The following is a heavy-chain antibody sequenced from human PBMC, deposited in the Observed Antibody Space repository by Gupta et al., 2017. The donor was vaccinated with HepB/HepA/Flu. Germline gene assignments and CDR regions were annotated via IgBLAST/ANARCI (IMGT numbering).Heavy chain of an antibody. J-gene: IGHJ4*02. Sequence: QVTLKESGPVLVKHTETLTLTCNVSGFSLSNARMGVSWIRQPPGKALEWLAHIFSNDEKSYSTSLKSRLTISKYTSKSQVFLTMTNMDPVDTATYYCSRSPDGYIQSFDYWGQGTLVTVSS. V-gene: IGHV2-26*01. CDR1: GFSLSNARMG. CDR2: IFSNDEK. D-gene: IGHD5-24*01. CDR3: SRSPDGYIQSFDY.